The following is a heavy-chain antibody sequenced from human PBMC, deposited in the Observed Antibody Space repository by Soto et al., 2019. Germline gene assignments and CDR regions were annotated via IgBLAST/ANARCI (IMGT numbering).Heavy chain of an antibody. J-gene: IGHJ4*02. CDR2: INPSGGST. D-gene: IGHD4-4*01. CDR1: GYTLTRYY. V-gene: IGHV1-46*03. Sequence: ASMKVSCKASGYTLTRYYMHWVRQAPGQGLEWMGIINPSGGSTSYAQKFQGRVTMTRDTSTSTVYMELSSLRSEDTAVYYCARFRVTHFDYWGQGTLVTVSS. CDR3: ARFRVTHFDY.